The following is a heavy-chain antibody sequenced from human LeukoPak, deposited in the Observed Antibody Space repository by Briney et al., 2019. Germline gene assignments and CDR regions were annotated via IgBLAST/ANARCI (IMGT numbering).Heavy chain of an antibody. J-gene: IGHJ4*02. CDR1: GYTFTSYD. CDR2: MNPNSGNT. CDR3: ARGEALGQWLVDY. D-gene: IGHD6-19*01. Sequence: ASVKVSCKASGYTFTSYDINWVRQATGQGLEWMGWMNPNSGNTGYAQKFQGRVTITRNMSISTAYMELSSLRSEDTAVYYCARGEALGQWLVDYWGQGTLVTVSS. V-gene: IGHV1-8*03.